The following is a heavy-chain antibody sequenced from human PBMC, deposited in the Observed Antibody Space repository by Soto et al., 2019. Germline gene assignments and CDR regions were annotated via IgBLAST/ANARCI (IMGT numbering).Heavy chain of an antibody. CDR3: ARVVVVSAAMGGNWFDT. V-gene: IGHV4-59*01. CDR1: GGSITSDY. D-gene: IGHD2-2*01. CDR2: IHYSGST. Sequence: SETLSLTCTVSGGSITSDYWSWIRRPPGKGLEWIGQIHYSGSTSYNPSLKSRVTISVDTSKNQFSLSLSSVTAADTAVYYCARVVVVSAAMGGNWFDTWAQRTPVTVSS. J-gene: IGHJ5*01.